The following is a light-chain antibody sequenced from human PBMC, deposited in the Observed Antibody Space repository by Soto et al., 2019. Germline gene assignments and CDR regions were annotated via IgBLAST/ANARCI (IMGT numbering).Light chain of an antibody. CDR3: QSYDDSLSAFV. CDR2: VNT. V-gene: IGLV1-40*01. CDR1: SSNIGAIYG. Sequence: QSVLAQPPSVSGAPGQWVTISCTGSSSNIGAIYGVHWYQQLPGTAPKLLIYVNTNRPSGVPDRFSASKSGTSASLAITGLQAEDEADYYCQSYDDSLSAFVFGTGTKVTVL. J-gene: IGLJ1*01.